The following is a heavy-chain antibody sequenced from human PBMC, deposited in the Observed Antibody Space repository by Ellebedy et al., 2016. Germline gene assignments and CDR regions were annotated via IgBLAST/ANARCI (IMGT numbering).Heavy chain of an antibody. D-gene: IGHD3-10*01. Sequence: GGSLRLXCAASGFTFSSYSMNWVRQAPGKGLEWVSSISSSSSYIYYADSVKGRFTISRDNAKNSLYLQMNNLRAEDTAVYYCARDIWFGESPYYYYYGMDVWGQGTTVTVSS. CDR1: GFTFSSYS. V-gene: IGHV3-21*01. CDR3: ARDIWFGESPYYYYYGMDV. J-gene: IGHJ6*02. CDR2: ISSSSSYI.